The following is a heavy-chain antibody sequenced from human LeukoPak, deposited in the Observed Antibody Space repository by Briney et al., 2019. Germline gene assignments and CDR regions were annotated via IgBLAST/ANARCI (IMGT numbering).Heavy chain of an antibody. CDR2: IYPGDSDT. Sequence: GESLKISCKVSEHSFTNYWIGWVRQMPGKGLEWMGTIYPGDSDTRYSPSIQGQVTISADKSISTAYLQWSSLKASDTAMYYCARRIGVGATASYGMDVWGQGTTVTVSS. CDR1: EHSFTNYW. J-gene: IGHJ6*02. D-gene: IGHD1-26*01. V-gene: IGHV5-51*01. CDR3: ARRIGVGATASYGMDV.